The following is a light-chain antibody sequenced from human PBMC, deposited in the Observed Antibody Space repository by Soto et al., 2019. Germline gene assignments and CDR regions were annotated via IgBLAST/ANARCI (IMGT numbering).Light chain of an antibody. J-gene: IGKJ4*01. V-gene: IGKV3-20*01. Sequence: IVLTQSPGTLSLSPGERATLSCRASRSVSGNFLAWYQEKADQAPRLLIYGASTRPTGIPDRFSGSGSGTDVTLTISSLXPEDFAVYYCRQYGRSLGFAFGGGTKVDIK. CDR1: RSVSGNF. CDR2: GAS. CDR3: RQYGRSLGFA.